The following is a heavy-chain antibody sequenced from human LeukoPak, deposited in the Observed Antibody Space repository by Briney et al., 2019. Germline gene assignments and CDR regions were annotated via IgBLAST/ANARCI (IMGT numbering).Heavy chain of an antibody. J-gene: IGHJ4*02. CDR1: GGSFSGYN. V-gene: IGHV4-34*01. CDR3: ARGAFYDSSGYYDY. D-gene: IGHD3-22*01. Sequence: PSETLSLTCAVYGGSFSGYNWSWIRQPPGKGLECIGEINHSGSTNYNPSLKSRVTISVDTSKNQFSLKLSSVTAADTAVYYCARGAFYDSSGYYDYWGQGTLVTVSS. CDR2: INHSGST.